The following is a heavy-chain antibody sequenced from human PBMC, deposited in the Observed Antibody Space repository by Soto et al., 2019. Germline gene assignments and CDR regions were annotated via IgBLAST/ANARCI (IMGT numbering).Heavy chain of an antibody. CDR3: ARVIGFGADY. CDR1: GFTFSSYW. J-gene: IGHJ4*02. CDR2: IKQDGSEK. Sequence: EVQLVESGGGLVQPGGSLRLSCAASGFTFSSYWMSWVRQAPGKGLEWVANIKQDGSEKYYVDSVKGRFTISRDNSINSVDVQMNRLRDENRAVYYCARVIGFGADYWSQGRQVTV. V-gene: IGHV3-7*01. D-gene: IGHD3-16*01.